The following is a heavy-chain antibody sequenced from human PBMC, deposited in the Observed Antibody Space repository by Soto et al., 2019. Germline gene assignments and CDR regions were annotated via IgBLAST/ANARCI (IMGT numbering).Heavy chain of an antibody. D-gene: IGHD6-13*01. Sequence: PGGSLRLSCAASGFTFGSYAMSWVGQAPGKGLEWVSAISGSGGSTYYADSVKGRFTISRDNSKNTLYLQMNSLRAEDTAVYYCANAPYSSNPIYWGQGTLVTVSS. CDR3: ANAPYSSNPIY. CDR2: ISGSGGST. CDR1: GFTFGSYA. J-gene: IGHJ4*02. V-gene: IGHV3-23*01.